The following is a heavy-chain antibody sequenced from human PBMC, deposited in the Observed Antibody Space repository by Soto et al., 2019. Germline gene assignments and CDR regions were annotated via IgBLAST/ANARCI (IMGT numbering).Heavy chain of an antibody. Sequence: PSQTLSLTCAISGDSVSSNSAAWNWIRQSPSRGLEWLGRTYYRSRWYNDFAVSVKSRITINPDTSKNQFSLQLNSVTPEDTAVYYCARQYTWAEYGGLDVWGQGTTVTVSS. CDR3: ARQYTWAEYGGLDV. CDR2: TYYRSRWYN. J-gene: IGHJ6*02. V-gene: IGHV6-1*01. D-gene: IGHD4-17*01. CDR1: GDSVSSNSAA.